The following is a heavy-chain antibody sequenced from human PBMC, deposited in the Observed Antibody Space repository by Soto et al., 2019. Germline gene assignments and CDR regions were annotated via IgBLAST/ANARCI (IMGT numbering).Heavy chain of an antibody. CDR1: GFSFSKAW. V-gene: IGHV3-15*07. CDR2: IRSRSVTT. J-gene: IGHJ4*02. CDR3: TTSGNPNIVDH. Sequence: EVQLVESGGGLVKPGGSLTLSGAAAGFSFSKAWMNWVRQAPGKGLEWVGRIRSRSVTTDYAAPVQGRFTISRDDSKYTLYLQMNSLKVEDTAVYFCTTSGNPNIVDHWGQGTLVTVSS.